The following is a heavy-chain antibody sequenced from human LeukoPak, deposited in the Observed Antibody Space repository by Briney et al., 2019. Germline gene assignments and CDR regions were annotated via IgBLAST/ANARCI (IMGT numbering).Heavy chain of an antibody. J-gene: IGHJ4*02. V-gene: IGHV3-48*03. CDR1: GFTFSSYE. CDR2: ISSSGSTI. D-gene: IGHD6-13*01. Sequence: PGGSLRLSCAASGFTFSSYEMNWVRQAPGKGLEWVSYISSSGSTIYYADSVKGRFTISRDNAKNSLYLQMNSLRAEDTAVHYCARVQAAAESLLGLDYWGQGTLVTVSS. CDR3: ARVQAAAESLLGLDY.